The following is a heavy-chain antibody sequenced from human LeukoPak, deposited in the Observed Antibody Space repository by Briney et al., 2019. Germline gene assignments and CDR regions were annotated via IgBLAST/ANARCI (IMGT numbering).Heavy chain of an antibody. D-gene: IGHD5-12*01. V-gene: IGHV3-21*01. CDR3: AMGPSGRHFPLDY. CDR1: GGSFSGYY. Sequence: PSETLSLTCAVYGGSFSGYYWSWVRQAPGKGLEWVSSISSSSSYIYYADSVKGRFTISRDNAKNSLYLQMNSLRAEDTAVYYCAMGPSGRHFPLDYWGQGTLVTVSS. CDR2: ISSSSSYI. J-gene: IGHJ4*02.